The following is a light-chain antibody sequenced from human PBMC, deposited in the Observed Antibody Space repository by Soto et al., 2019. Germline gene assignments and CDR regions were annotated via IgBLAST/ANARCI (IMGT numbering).Light chain of an antibody. V-gene: IGKV3-15*01. J-gene: IGKJ1*01. Sequence: ETVMTQSPATLSVSPGERATLSCRASQSLGTNVAWYQHKPGQAPRLLIYGASTRATGVPARFSGSAPGAEFTLTISSLQSEDSAVYYCQEYSNWWTFGQGTKIEIK. CDR2: GAS. CDR1: QSLGTN. CDR3: QEYSNWWT.